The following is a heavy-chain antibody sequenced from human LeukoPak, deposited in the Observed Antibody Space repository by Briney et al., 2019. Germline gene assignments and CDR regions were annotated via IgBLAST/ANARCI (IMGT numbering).Heavy chain of an antibody. Sequence: GGSLRLSCAASGFTFSSYSMNWVRQAPGKGLEWVSSISSSSSYIYYADSVKGRFTISRDNAKNSLYLQMNSLRAEDTAVYYCARREVVPAANYYYYYGMDVWGQGTTVTVSS. V-gene: IGHV3-21*01. CDR3: ARREVVPAANYYYYYGMDV. J-gene: IGHJ6*02. D-gene: IGHD2-2*01. CDR1: GFTFSSYS. CDR2: ISSSSSYI.